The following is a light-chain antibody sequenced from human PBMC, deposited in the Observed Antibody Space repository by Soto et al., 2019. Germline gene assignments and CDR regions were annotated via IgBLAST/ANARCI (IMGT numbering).Light chain of an antibody. CDR3: QQYTSLYT. J-gene: IGKJ2*01. CDR2: KAS. V-gene: IGKV1-5*03. CDR1: QSISSW. Sequence: DIQMTQSPSTLSASVGDRVTITCRTSQSISSWLAWYQQKPGKAPKLLIYKASSLESGVPSRFSGSGSGTEFTLTISSLQPDAFATYYCQQYTSLYTFGQGTKLEIK.